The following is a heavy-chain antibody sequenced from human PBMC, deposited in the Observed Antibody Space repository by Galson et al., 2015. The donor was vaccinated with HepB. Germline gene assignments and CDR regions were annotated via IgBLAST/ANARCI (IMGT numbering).Heavy chain of an antibody. CDR3: ARGEGGFGDYYYYYGMDV. Sequence: SVKVSCKASGGTFSSYAISWVRQAPGQGLEWMGGIIPIFGTANYAQKFQGRVTITADESTSTAYMELSSLRSEDTAVYYCARGEGGFGDYYYYYGMDVWGQGTTVTVSS. CDR2: IIPIFGTA. V-gene: IGHV1-69*13. CDR1: GGTFSSYA. J-gene: IGHJ6*02. D-gene: IGHD3-10*01.